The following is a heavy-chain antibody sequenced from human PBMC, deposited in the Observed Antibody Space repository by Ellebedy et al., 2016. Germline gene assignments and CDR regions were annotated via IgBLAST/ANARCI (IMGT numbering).Heavy chain of an antibody. J-gene: IGHJ5*02. CDR1: GGFISSYY. CDR2: IYHGGSS. CDR3: ARVAGALNDFWSGYSGSGWFDP. D-gene: IGHD3-3*01. V-gene: IGHV4-59*12. Sequence: SETLSLTCTVSGGFISSYYWTWIRQPPGKGLEWIGNIYHGGSSYYNPSLKSRVTISVDTSKNQFSLKLSSVTAADTAVYYCARVAGALNDFWSGYSGSGWFDPWGQGTLVTVSS.